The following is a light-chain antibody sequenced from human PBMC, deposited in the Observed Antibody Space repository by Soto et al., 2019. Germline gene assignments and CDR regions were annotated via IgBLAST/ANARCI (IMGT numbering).Light chain of an antibody. CDR3: QQYYSTPFT. CDR2: WAS. J-gene: IGKJ3*01. V-gene: IGKV4-1*01. Sequence: DIVMTQSPDSLAVSLGERATINCRSSQTVLYSSDNKNYLAWYQQRPGQPPKLLIYWASNRQSGVPDPIRGSGSGTDFTLTISSLQAEDVAVYYCQQYYSTPFTFGPGTKVDIK. CDR1: QTVLYSSDNKNY.